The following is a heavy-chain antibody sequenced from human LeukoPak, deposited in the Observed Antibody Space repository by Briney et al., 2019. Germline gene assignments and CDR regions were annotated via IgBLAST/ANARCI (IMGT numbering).Heavy chain of an antibody. V-gene: IGHV1-18*04. CDR2: ISAYNGNT. CDR1: GYTFTGYY. Sequence: ASVKVSCKASGYTFTGYYMHWVRQAPGQGLEWMGWISAYNGNTNYAQKLQGRVTMTTDTSTSTAYMELRSLRSDDTAVYYCARNLVAGAFDYWGQGTLVTVSS. D-gene: IGHD6-19*01. CDR3: ARNLVAGAFDY. J-gene: IGHJ4*02.